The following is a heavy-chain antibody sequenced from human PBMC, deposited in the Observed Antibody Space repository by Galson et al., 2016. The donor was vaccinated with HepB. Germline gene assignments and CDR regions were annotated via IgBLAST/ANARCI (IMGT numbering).Heavy chain of an antibody. D-gene: IGHD6-19*01. CDR2: IDGPTPNT. J-gene: IGHJ4*02. V-gene: IGHV3-23*01. CDR3: TTWLSHHFDY. CDR1: GFTFRNYA. Sequence: SLRLSCAASGFTFRNYALSWVRRAPGKGLEWVSRIDGPTPNTHYADSVRGRFSIYRYNSRDTLYLQMDSLTAEDSAIYYCTTWLSHHFDYWGQGTRVTVSS.